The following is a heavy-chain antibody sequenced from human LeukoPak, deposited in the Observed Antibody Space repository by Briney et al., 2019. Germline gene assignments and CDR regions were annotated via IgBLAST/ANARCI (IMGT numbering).Heavy chain of an antibody. CDR3: ARVSGGGGNMYYYYGMDV. Sequence: SETLSLTCTVSGGSISSYYWSWIRQHPGKGLEWIGYIYYSGSTYYNPSLKSRVTISVDTSKNQFSLKLSSVTAADTAVYYCARVSGGGGNMYYYYGMDVWGQGTTVTVSS. CDR1: GGSISSYY. J-gene: IGHJ6*02. V-gene: IGHV4-59*06. D-gene: IGHD2-15*01. CDR2: IYYSGST.